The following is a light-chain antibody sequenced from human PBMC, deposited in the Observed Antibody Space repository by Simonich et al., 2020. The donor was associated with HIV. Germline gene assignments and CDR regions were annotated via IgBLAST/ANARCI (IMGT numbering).Light chain of an antibody. J-gene: IGKJ3*01. Sequence: DIQMTQSLSSLSASVGDRVTITCRASQSISNYLNWYQQKPGKAPKLLIYGASSLQSGVPSRFSGSGSGTDFTLTISSLQPEDFATYYCQQSYSTTFGPGTKVDIK. CDR1: QSISNY. CDR2: GAS. V-gene: IGKV1-39*01. CDR3: QQSYSTT.